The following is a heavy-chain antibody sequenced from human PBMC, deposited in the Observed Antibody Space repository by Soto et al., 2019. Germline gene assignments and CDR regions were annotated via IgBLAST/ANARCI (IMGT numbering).Heavy chain of an antibody. D-gene: IGHD6-6*01. J-gene: IGHJ4*02. CDR1: GFTFSSYG. V-gene: IGHV3-33*01. Sequence: GGSLRLSCAASGFTFSSYGMHWVRQAPGKGLEWVAVIWYDGSNKYYADSVKGRFTISRDNSKNTLYLQMNSLRAEDTAVYYCARGEFRTKYSSSSVLDYWGQGTLVTVSS. CDR3: ARGEFRTKYSSSSVLDY. CDR2: IWYDGSNK.